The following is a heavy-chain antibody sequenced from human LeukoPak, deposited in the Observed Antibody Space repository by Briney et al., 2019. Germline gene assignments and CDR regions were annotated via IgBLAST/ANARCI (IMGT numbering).Heavy chain of an antibody. J-gene: IGHJ4*02. Sequence: GASLRLSCAASGFTFSNYAMSWVRQAPGKGLEWVSAITGSGGNTHYADSVKGRFTISRDNSKNTVFLQMNSLRAEDTAVYYCAKWGDYDVLTGYYVSDYWGQGTLVTVSS. CDR1: GFTFSNYA. V-gene: IGHV3-23*01. CDR2: ITGSGGNT. CDR3: AKWGDYDVLTGYYVSDY. D-gene: IGHD3-9*01.